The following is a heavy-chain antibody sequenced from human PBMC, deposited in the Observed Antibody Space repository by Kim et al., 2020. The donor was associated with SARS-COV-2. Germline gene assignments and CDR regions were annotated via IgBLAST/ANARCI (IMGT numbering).Heavy chain of an antibody. Sequence: SETLSLTCAVYGGSFSAYYWSWIRQPPGKWLEWIGEIKHIGSTNYNPSLKSRVPISVDTSKNQFSLKLSSVTAADTAVYYCSRGRYYNSSGYYFHYWCQG. D-gene: IGHD3-22*01. CDR1: GGSFSAYY. CDR3: SRGRYYNSSGYYFHY. CDR2: IKHIGST. J-gene: IGHJ1*01. V-gene: IGHV4-34*01.